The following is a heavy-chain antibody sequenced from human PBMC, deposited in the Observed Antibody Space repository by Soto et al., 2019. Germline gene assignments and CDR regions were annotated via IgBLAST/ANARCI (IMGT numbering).Heavy chain of an antibody. V-gene: IGHV1-18*01. CDR1: GYSFTTSG. D-gene: IGHD4-17*01. Sequence: QAPLVQSGAEVKEPGASVKVSCKASGYSFTTSGITWVRQAPGQGLEWMGWISTYNCNTNYAQKLQDRVTLTTDTSTSTAYMELRSLRSDDTAIYYCARRLYGDYDYWGQGTLVTVSS. J-gene: IGHJ4*02. CDR2: ISTYNCNT. CDR3: ARRLYGDYDY.